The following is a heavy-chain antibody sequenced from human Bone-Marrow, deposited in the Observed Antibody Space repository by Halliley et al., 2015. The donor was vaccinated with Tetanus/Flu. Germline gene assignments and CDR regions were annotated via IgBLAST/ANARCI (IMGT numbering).Heavy chain of an antibody. CDR3: ATMLRGSDSFNT. J-gene: IGHJ3*02. D-gene: IGHD3-10*02. V-gene: IGHV4-39*01. Sequence: LRLSCNVSGGSIIISTNGYYWGWIRQPPGKGLEWIGTISHSGTTYYEASLKSRVTISVDTSKNQFSLRVTSVTAADTAMFYCATMLRGSDSFNTWGQGTMVTVSS. CDR1: GGSIIISTNGYY. CDR2: ISHSGTT.